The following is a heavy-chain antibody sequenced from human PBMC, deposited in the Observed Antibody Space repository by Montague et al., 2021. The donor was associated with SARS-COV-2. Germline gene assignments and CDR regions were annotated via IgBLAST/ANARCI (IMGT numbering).Heavy chain of an antibody. CDR3: ARERQDSSGWSTYWYFDL. J-gene: IGHJ2*01. Sequence: CAASGFTFSSYWMSWVRQAPGKGLEWVANIEEDGSEKYYMDSVKGRFTISRDNAKNSLSLQMNSLRAEDTAVYYCARERQDSSGWSTYWYFDLWGRGTLVTVSS. CDR1: GFTFSSYW. D-gene: IGHD6-19*01. CDR2: IEEDGSEK. V-gene: IGHV3-7*01.